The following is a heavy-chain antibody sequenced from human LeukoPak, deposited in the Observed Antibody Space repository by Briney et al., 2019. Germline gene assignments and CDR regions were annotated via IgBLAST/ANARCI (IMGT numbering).Heavy chain of an antibody. V-gene: IGHV1-69*06. Sequence: SVKVSCKASGGTFSSYAISWVRQAPGQGLEWMGGIIPIFGTANYAQKFQGRVTVTADKSTSTAYMELSSLRSEDTAVYYCARGKGYYDSSGYPHLDYWGQGTLVTVSS. CDR2: IIPIFGTA. D-gene: IGHD3-22*01. CDR3: ARGKGYYDSSGYPHLDY. CDR1: GGTFSSYA. J-gene: IGHJ4*02.